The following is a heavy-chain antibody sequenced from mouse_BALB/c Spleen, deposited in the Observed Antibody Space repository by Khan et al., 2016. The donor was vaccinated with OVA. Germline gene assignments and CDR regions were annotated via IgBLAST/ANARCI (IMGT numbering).Heavy chain of an antibody. V-gene: IGHV1-77*01. Sequence: QVQLKESGPELVKPGTSVKMSCKASGYTFTDYVISWVKQRTGQGLEWIGEIYPGSGSTYYNGKFKGRSTLTADKPSYTAYMQLSSLTSEDYSVYFCARSYDGAWFAYWGQGTLVTVSA. CDR2: IYPGSGST. CDR1: GYTFTDYV. D-gene: IGHD1-1*01. J-gene: IGHJ3*01. CDR3: ARSYDGAWFAY.